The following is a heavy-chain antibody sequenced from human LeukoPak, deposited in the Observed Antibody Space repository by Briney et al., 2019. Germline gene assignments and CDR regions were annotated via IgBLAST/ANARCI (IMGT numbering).Heavy chain of an antibody. Sequence: ASVKVSCKASGYTFTGYYMHWVRQTPGQGLEWMGWINPNSGGTNYAQKFQGRVTMTRDTSISTAYMELSRLRSDDTAVYYCAKRYYDTLTGYYPFDYWGQGTLVTVSS. J-gene: IGHJ4*02. D-gene: IGHD3-9*01. CDR2: INPNSGGT. V-gene: IGHV1-2*02. CDR3: AKRYYDTLTGYYPFDY. CDR1: GYTFTGYY.